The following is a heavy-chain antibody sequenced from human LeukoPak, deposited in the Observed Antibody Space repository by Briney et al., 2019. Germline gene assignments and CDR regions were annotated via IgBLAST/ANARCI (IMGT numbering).Heavy chain of an antibody. CDR1: GGSISSGGYY. CDR3: SCYSPLYGMDV. V-gene: IGHV4-31*03. D-gene: IGHD2-15*01. J-gene: IGHJ6*02. CDR2: IYYSGST. Sequence: PSETLSLTRTVSGGSISSGGYYWSWIRQHPGKGLEWIGYIYYSGSTYYNPSLKSRVTISVDTSKNQFSLKLSSVTAADTAVYYCSCYSPLYGMDVWGQGTTVTVSS.